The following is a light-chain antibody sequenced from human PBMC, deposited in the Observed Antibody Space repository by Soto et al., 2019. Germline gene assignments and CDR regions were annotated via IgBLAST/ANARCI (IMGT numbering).Light chain of an antibody. CDR1: SSNIGSHT. CDR2: SNN. CDR3: AAWDDSLNGVI. Sequence: QSVLTQPPSASGTPGQRITISCSGSSSNIGSHTVNWHQQVPGTAPKLLIYSNNERPSGVPDRFSGSKSGTSDSLAISGLQFGDEDDYYCAAWDDSLNGVIFGGGTKLTVL. V-gene: IGLV1-44*01. J-gene: IGLJ2*01.